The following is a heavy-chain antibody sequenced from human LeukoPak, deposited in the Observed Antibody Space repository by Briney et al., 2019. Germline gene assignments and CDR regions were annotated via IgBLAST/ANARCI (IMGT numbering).Heavy chain of an antibody. CDR3: ARLRAAATSGMDV. CDR2: ISAYNGNT. Sequence: ASVKVSCKASGYTFTSYGISWVRQAPGQGLEWMGWISAYNGNTNYAQKLQGRVTMTTDTSTNTAYMELRSLRSEDTAVYYCARLRAAATSGMDVWGQGTTVTVSS. V-gene: IGHV1-18*01. CDR1: GYTFTSYG. J-gene: IGHJ6*02. D-gene: IGHD6-13*01.